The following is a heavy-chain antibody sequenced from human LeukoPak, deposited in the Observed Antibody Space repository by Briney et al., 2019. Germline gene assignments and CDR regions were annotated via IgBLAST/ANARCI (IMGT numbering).Heavy chain of an antibody. CDR2: INHSGST. CDR1: GGSFSGYY. D-gene: IGHD6-13*01. CDR3: ARDKAAAGSVGFDP. Sequence: PSETLSLTCAVYGGSFSGYYWSWVRQPPGKGLEWIGKINHSGSTNYNPSLKSRVTISVDTSKNQFSLKLSSVTAADTAVYYCARDKAAAGSVGFDPWGQGTLVTVSS. J-gene: IGHJ5*02. V-gene: IGHV4-34*01.